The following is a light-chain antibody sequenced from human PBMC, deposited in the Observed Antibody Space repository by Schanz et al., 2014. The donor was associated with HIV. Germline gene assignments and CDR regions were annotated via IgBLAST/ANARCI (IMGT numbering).Light chain of an antibody. CDR3: QQYGGSPRWT. CDR2: SAS. V-gene: IGKV3-20*01. J-gene: IGKJ1*01. Sequence: EIVLTQSPGSLSLSPGERATLSCRASQTVSSNSLGWYQQKRGQVPRLLIYSASRRANGIPDRFSGRGSGTDFTLTISGLEPEDFAVYYCQQYGGSPRWTFGQGTKVEVK. CDR1: QTVSSNS.